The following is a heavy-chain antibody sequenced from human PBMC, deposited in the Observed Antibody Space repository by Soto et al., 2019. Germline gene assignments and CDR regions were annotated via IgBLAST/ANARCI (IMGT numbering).Heavy chain of an antibody. CDR1: GYTFTSYA. J-gene: IGHJ4*02. Sequence: VSVKVSCKASGYTFTSYAMHWVRQAPGQRLEWMGWINAGNGNTKYSQKFQGRVTITRDTSASTAYMELSSLRSEDTAVYYCARDVFGQYQLLWPEFDYWGQGTLVTVSS. CDR2: INAGNGNT. CDR3: ARDVFGQYQLLWPEFDY. D-gene: IGHD2-2*01. V-gene: IGHV1-3*01.